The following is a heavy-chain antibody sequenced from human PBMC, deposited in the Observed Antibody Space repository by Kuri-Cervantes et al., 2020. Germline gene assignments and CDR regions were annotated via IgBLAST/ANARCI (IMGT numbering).Heavy chain of an antibody. CDR2: ISAYNGNT. Sequence: ASVKVSCKASGYTFTSYGSSWVRQAPGQGLEWMGWISAYNGNTNYAQKLQGRVTMTTDTSTSTAYMELRSLRSDDPAVYYCARDGGAVANDAFDIWGQGTMVTVSS. D-gene: IGHD6-19*01. J-gene: IGHJ3*02. CDR1: GYTFTSYG. CDR3: ARDGGAVANDAFDI. V-gene: IGHV1-18*01.